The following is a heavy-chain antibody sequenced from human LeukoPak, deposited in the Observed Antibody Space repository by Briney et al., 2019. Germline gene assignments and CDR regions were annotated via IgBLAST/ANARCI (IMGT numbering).Heavy chain of an antibody. CDR1: GGSISSYY. CDR3: ARHYCGGDCYSRWYFDL. J-gene: IGHJ2*01. CDR2: VYSSGST. Sequence: SETLSLTCTVSGGSISSYYWSWIRQPAGKGLEWIGRVYSSGSTNYNPSLKSRVTMSVDTSKNQFSLKLSSVTAADTAVYYCARHYCGGDCYSRWYFDLWGRGTPVTVSS. D-gene: IGHD2-21*02. V-gene: IGHV4-4*07.